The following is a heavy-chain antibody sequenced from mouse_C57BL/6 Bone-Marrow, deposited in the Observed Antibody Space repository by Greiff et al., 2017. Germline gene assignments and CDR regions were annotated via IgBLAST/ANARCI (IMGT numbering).Heavy chain of an antibody. V-gene: IGHV2-9-1*01. CDR2: IWTGGGT. CDR1: GFSLTSYA. CDR3: ARDLLWGYYAMDY. J-gene: IGHJ4*01. Sequence: VQLVESGPGLVAPSQCLSITCTASGFSLTSYAISWVRQPPGKGLEWLGVIWTGGGTNYNSALKSRMSICKDNSKSQVFLRMNSLQTDDTAMYYCARDLLWGYYAMDYWGQGTSVTVSS. D-gene: IGHD2-1*01.